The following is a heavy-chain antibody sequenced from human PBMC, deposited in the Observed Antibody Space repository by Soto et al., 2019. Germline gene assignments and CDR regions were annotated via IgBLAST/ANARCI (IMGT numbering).Heavy chain of an antibody. V-gene: IGHV4-59*01. CDR3: ARGLSCSSTSCYIEERTLRPPYYYYGMDL. CDR2: IYYSGST. CDR1: GGSISSYY. D-gene: IGHD2-2*02. Sequence: PSETLSLTCTVSGGSISSYYWSWIRQPPGKGLEWIGYIYYSGSTNYNPSLKRRVTISVDTSKNQFSLKLSSVTAADTAVYYCARGLSCSSTSCYIEERTLRPPYYYYGMDLWGQGTTVTVSS. J-gene: IGHJ6*02.